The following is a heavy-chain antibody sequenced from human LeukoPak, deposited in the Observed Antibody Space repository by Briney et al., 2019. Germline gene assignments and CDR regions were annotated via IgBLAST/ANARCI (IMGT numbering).Heavy chain of an antibody. Sequence: GGSLRLSCAASGFTFSTYWMHWVRQAPGEGLVWVSRIKSDGSDTSYADSVKGRFTISRDNAKNTLYLQMNSLKTEDTAVYYCATFKLGWELHWGQGTLVTVSS. J-gene: IGHJ4*02. V-gene: IGHV3-74*01. D-gene: IGHD1-26*01. CDR3: ATFKLGWELH. CDR1: GFTFSTYW. CDR2: IKSDGSDT.